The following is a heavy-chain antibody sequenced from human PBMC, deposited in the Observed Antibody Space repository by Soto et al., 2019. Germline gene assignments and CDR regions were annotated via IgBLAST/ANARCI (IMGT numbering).Heavy chain of an antibody. J-gene: IGHJ4*02. V-gene: IGHV3-74*01. CDR2: INSDGSST. D-gene: IGHD3-16*01. CDR1: GFTFGNYW. CDR3: TKVISTVGGEFDS. Sequence: EVQLVESGGGLVQPGGSLRLSCAASGFTFGNYWMHWVRQAPGQGLVWVARINSDGSSTSYADSVKGRFTISRDNAKNTLYLQMNSLRAEDTAMYYCTKVISTVGGEFDSWGQGTLVTVSS.